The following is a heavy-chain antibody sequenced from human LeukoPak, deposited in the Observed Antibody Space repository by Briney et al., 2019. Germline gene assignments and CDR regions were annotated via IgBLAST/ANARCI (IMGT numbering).Heavy chain of an antibody. CDR1: GYTFTSYG. CDR2: ISAYNGNT. J-gene: IGHJ5*02. CDR3: ARRRNWNYAGWFDP. Sequence: ASVKVSCKASGYTFTSYGISWVRQAPGQGLEWMGWISAYNGNTNYAQKLQGRVTMTTDTSTSTAHMELRSLRSDDTAVYYCARRRNWNYAGWFDPWGQGTLVTVSS. D-gene: IGHD1-7*01. V-gene: IGHV1-18*01.